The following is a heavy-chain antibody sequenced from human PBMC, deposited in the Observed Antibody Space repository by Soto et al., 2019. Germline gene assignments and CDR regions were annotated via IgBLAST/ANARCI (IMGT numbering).Heavy chain of an antibody. CDR1: GFTFSSYA. Sequence: GGSLRLSCAASGFTFSSYAMHWVRQAPGKGLEWVAVISYDGSNKYYADSVKGRFTISRDNSKNTLYLQVNSLRAEDTAVYYCARGGFGVVITRFDYWGQGTLVTVSS. CDR3: ARGGFGVVITRFDY. D-gene: IGHD3-3*01. CDR2: ISYDGSNK. J-gene: IGHJ4*02. V-gene: IGHV3-30-3*01.